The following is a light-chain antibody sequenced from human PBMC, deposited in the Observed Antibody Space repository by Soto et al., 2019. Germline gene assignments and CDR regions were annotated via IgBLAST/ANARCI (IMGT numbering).Light chain of an antibody. Sequence: QSVLTQPASVSGSPGQSITISCTGTSSDVGGYDYVSWYQQHPGKAPKLMIYDVSNRPSGVSNRFSGSKSGNTASLTISGLQAEDEADYYCSSYTSSNTLVVFGRGTQLTVL. J-gene: IGLJ2*01. CDR2: DVS. V-gene: IGLV2-14*03. CDR1: SSDVGGYDY. CDR3: SSYTSSNTLVV.